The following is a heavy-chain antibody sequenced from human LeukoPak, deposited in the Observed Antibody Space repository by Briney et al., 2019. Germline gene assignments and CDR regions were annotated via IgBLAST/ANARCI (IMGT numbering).Heavy chain of an antibody. CDR2: INPNSGGT. CDR1: GGTFSSYA. D-gene: IGHD3-10*01. CDR3: ARAGITMVRGPNWYFDL. J-gene: IGHJ2*01. Sequence: GASVKVSCKASGGTFSSYAISWVRQAPGQGLEWMGWINPNSGGTNYAQKFQGWVTMTRDTSISTAYMELSRLRSDDTAVYYCARAGITMVRGPNWYFDLWGRGTLVTVSS. V-gene: IGHV1-2*04.